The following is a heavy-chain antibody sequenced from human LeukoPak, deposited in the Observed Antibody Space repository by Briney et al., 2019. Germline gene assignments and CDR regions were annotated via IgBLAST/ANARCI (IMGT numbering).Heavy chain of an antibody. CDR2: ISSSSSYI. CDR1: GFTFSSYS. J-gene: IGHJ2*01. D-gene: IGHD3-22*01. V-gene: IGHV3-21*01. CDR3: ARAPVYYDESSGYLKISNWYFDL. Sequence: GGSLRLSCAASGFTFSSYSMNWVRQAPGKGLEWVSSISSSSSYIYYADSVKGRFTISRDNAKNSLYLQMNSLRAEDTAVYYCARAPVYYDESSGYLKISNWYFDLWGRGTLVTVSS.